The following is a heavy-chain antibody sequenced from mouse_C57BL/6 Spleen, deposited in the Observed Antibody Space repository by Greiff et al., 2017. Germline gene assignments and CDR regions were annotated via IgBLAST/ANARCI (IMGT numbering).Heavy chain of an antibody. D-gene: IGHD1-1*01. Sequence: VQLKESGPELVKPGASVKISCKASGYTFTDYYMNWVKQSHGKSLEWIGDINPNNGGTSYNQKFKGKATLTVDKSSSTAYMELRSLTSEDSAVYYCARAPITTDAYWGQGTLVTVSA. J-gene: IGHJ3*01. V-gene: IGHV1-26*01. CDR1: GYTFTDYY. CDR3: ARAPITTDAY. CDR2: INPNNGGT.